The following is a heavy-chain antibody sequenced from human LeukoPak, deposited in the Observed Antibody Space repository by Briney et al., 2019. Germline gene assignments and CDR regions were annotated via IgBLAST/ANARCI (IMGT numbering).Heavy chain of an antibody. J-gene: IGHJ4*02. D-gene: IGHD2-21*02. V-gene: IGHV3-30-3*01. CDR3: ARGTVVVTGSRFDY. CDR1: GFTFSSYA. CDR2: ISYDGSNK. Sequence: GRSLRLSCAASGFTFSSYAMHWVRQAPGKGLEWVAVISYDGSNKYYADSVKGRFTISRDNSKNTLYLQMNSLRAEDTAVYYCARGTVVVTGSRFDYWGQGTLVTVSS.